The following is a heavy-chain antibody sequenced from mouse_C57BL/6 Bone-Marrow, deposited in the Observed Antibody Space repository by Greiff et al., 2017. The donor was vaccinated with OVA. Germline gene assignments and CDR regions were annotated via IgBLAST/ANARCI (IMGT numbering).Heavy chain of an antibody. D-gene: IGHD1-1*01. J-gene: IGHJ1*03. CDR3: ARAFYYGSSYVYWYFDG. CDR1: FNIKDYY. CDR2: IDPEDGET. Sequence: FNIKDYYMHWVKQRTEQGLEWIGRIDPEDGETKYAPKFQGKATITADTSSNTAYLQLSSLTSEDTAVYYCARAFYYGSSYVYWYFDGWGTGTTGTVPS. V-gene: IGHV14-2*01.